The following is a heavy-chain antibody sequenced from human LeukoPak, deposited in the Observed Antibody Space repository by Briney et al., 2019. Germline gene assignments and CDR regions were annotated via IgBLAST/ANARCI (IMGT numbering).Heavy chain of an antibody. CDR1: GGSFSGYY. CDR3: ARHPQYCSSTSCYGGWFDP. Sequence: SETLSLTCAVYGGSFSGYYWSWIRQPPGKGLEWIGEIKQSGSTNYNPSLKSRVTISVATSKNQFSLKLSSVTAADTAVYYCARHPQYCSSTSCYGGWFDPWGQGTLVTVSS. V-gene: IGHV4-34*01. D-gene: IGHD2-2*01. J-gene: IGHJ5*02. CDR2: IKQSGST.